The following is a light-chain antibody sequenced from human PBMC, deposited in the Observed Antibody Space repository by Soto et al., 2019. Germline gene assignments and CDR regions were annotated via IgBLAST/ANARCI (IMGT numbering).Light chain of an antibody. Sequence: QLVLTQPPSASASLGASVTLTCTLSSGYSNYKVAWYQQRPGKGPRFVMRVGTGGIVGSKGDGIPDRFSVLGSGLNRYLTIKNIQEEEESDYHGGAYHGSGSNFGVVFGGGTKLTVI. CDR2: VGTGGIVG. CDR3: GAYHGSGSNFGVV. CDR1: SGYSNYK. J-gene: IGLJ2*01. V-gene: IGLV9-49*01.